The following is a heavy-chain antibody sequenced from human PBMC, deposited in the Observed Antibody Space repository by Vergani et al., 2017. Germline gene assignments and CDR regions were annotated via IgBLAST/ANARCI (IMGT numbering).Heavy chain of an antibody. CDR1: GGSISSGGYY. Sequence: QVQLQESGPGLVKPSQTLSLTCTVSGGSISSGGYYWSWIRQHPGKGLEWIGYIYYSGSTYYNPSLTSRVTISVDTSKNQFSLKLSSVTAADTAVYYCARGRFGKYYDFWSGYYFLDYWGQGTLVTVSS. CDR2: IYYSGST. CDR3: ARGRFGKYYDFWSGYYFLDY. D-gene: IGHD3-3*01. V-gene: IGHV4-31*03. J-gene: IGHJ4*02.